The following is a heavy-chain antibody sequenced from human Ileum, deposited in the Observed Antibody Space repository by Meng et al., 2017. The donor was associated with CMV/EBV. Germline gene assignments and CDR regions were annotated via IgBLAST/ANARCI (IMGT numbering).Heavy chain of an antibody. J-gene: IGHJ6*02. Sequence: LQLPWSCPGRVKPSETLSLTCTVSGGSLSSSSYYWAWIRQPPGKGLEWIGSIDYSGSTSYNPSLKSRVTLSLDTSKKQFFLNLSSVTAADTAVYYCARDRATDYYYYGMDVWGQGPRSPSP. CDR3: ARDRATDYYYYGMDV. CDR2: IDYSGST. CDR1: GGSLSSSSYY. V-gene: IGHV4-39*07.